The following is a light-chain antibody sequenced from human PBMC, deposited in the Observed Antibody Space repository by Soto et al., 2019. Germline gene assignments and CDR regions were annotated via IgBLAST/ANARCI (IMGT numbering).Light chain of an antibody. V-gene: IGLV1-40*01. Sequence: QSVLTQPPSVSXAPGQRVTISCTGSSSNIGAGYDVHWYQQLPGTAPKLLIYGNNNRPSGVPDRFSGSKSGTSASLAVTGLQAEDEADYYCQSYATGLSVIYVFGTGTKVTVL. CDR3: QSYATGLSVIYV. CDR2: GNN. CDR1: SSNIGAGYD. J-gene: IGLJ1*01.